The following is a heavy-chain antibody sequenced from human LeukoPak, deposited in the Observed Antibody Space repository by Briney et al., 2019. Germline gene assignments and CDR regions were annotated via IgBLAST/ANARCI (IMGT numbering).Heavy chain of an antibody. J-gene: IGHJ6*03. CDR1: GFTFSTYG. D-gene: IGHD4-17*01. V-gene: IGHV3-30*02. Sequence: PGGSLRLSCAASGFTFSTYGMHWVRQAPGKGLEWVAFIRYDGSNKYYADSVKGRFTISRDNSKNTLYLQMNSLRAEDTAVYYCASNGAKIHPYYYYYMDVWGKGTTVTVSS. CDR3: ASNGAKIHPYYYYYMDV. CDR2: IRYDGSNK.